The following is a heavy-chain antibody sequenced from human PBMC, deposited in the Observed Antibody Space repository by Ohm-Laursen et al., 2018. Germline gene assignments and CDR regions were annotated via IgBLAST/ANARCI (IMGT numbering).Heavy chain of an antibody. D-gene: IGHD6-13*01. Sequence: GSLRLSCAAFGFTFSPTGMTWVRQAPGKGLEWVSTISFTSDPYYAESLRGRFTVSRDNTRNSVYLQMNSLRDEDTGVYYCARDGSGWSRDVWGQGTTVIVSS. CDR2: ISFTSDP. J-gene: IGHJ6*02. CDR3: ARDGSGWSRDV. V-gene: IGHV3-69-1*01. CDR1: GFTFSPTG.